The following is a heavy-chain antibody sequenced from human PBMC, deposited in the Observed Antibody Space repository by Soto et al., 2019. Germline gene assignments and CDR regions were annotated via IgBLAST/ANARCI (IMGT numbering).Heavy chain of an antibody. CDR2: INHSGST. D-gene: IGHD5-12*01. CDR3: ARSNGYKYYFDY. CDR1: GGSFSGYY. Sequence: ETLSLTCAVYGGSFSGYYWSWIRQPPGKGLEWIGEINHSGSTNYNPSLKSRVTISVDTSKNQFSLKLSSVTAADTAVYYCARSNGYKYYFDYWGQGTLVTVSS. V-gene: IGHV4-34*01. J-gene: IGHJ4*02.